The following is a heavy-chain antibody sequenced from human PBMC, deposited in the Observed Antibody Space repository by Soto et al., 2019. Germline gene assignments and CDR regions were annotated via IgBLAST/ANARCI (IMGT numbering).Heavy chain of an antibody. Sequence: SVKVSCKASGGTFSRYTITWVRQAPGQGLEWMGGITPMFGTPNYAQKFQGRVTITADESTSTAYMELSSLRSEDTAMYYCARDGTLYDSSAYYYPYWGQGTLVTVSS. V-gene: IGHV1-69*13. D-gene: IGHD3-22*01. CDR2: ITPMFGTP. CDR1: GGTFSRYT. J-gene: IGHJ4*02. CDR3: ARDGTLYDSSAYYYPY.